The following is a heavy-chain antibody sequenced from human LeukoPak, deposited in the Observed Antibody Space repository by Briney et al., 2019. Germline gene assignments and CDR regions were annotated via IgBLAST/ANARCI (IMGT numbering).Heavy chain of an antibody. CDR3: ARALWFGDLGDYYGMDV. D-gene: IGHD3-10*01. J-gene: IGHJ6*02. CDR1: GFSFSTYA. CDR2: ISGSGGRT. V-gene: IGHV3-23*01. Sequence: PGGSLRLSCAASGFSFSTYAMSWVRQAPGKGLEWVSAISGSGGRTYYADSVKGRFTISRDNSKNTLYLQTDSLRAEDTAVYYCARALWFGDLGDYYGMDVWGQGTTVTVSS.